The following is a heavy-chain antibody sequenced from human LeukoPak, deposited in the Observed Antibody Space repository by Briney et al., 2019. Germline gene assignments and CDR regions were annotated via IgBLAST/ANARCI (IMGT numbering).Heavy chain of an antibody. D-gene: IGHD2-2*01. CDR2: INPDTGDT. J-gene: IGHJ4*02. Sequence: ASVKVSCKTSGYTFTVYHLHWVRQAPGQGLEWMGWINPDTGDTTYAQKFQGRVTLTRDTSISTAYMELTRLRSDDTAVYYCARLADCSSSSCRSFDYWGQGTLVTVSS. CDR3: ARLADCSSSSCRSFDY. V-gene: IGHV1-2*02. CDR1: GYTFTVYH.